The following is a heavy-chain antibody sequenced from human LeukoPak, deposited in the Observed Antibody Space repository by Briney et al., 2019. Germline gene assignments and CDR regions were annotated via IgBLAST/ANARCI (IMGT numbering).Heavy chain of an antibody. CDR1: GFTFSSYA. V-gene: IGHV3-30*04. Sequence: GWSLRLSCAASGFTFSSYAMHWVRQAPGKGLEWVAVISYDGSNKYYADSVKGRFTISRDNSKNTLYLQMNSLRAEDTAVYYCARDALAYCGGDCYSYYFDYWGQGTLVTVSS. CDR3: ARDALAYCGGDCYSYYFDY. D-gene: IGHD2-21*02. J-gene: IGHJ4*02. CDR2: ISYDGSNK.